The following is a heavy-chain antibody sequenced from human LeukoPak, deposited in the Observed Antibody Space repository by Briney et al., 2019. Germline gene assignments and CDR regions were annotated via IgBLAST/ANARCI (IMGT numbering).Heavy chain of an antibody. CDR1: GFTVSSNY. D-gene: IGHD1-14*01. CDR3: AKRIARRTFDY. CDR2: ISGSGGST. V-gene: IGHV3-23*01. Sequence: GGSLRLSCATSGFTVSSNYMSWVRQAPGKGLEWVSAISGSGGSTYYADSVKGRFTISRDNSKNTLYLQMNSLRAEDTAVYYCAKRIARRTFDYWGQGTLVTVSS. J-gene: IGHJ4*02.